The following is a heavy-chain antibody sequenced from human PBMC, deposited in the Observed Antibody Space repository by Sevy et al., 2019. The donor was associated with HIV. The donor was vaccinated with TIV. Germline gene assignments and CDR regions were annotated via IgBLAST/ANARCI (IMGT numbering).Heavy chain of an antibody. D-gene: IGHD3-22*01. Sequence: GGSLRLSCAASGFTFSSYAMHWVRQAPGKGLEWVAVISYDGSNKYYADSVKGRFTISRDNSKNTLYLQMNSLIAEDTAVYYCARGGYYYDSSPTLDYWGQGTLVTVSS. CDR1: GFTFSSYA. V-gene: IGHV3-30-3*01. CDR3: ARGGYYYDSSPTLDY. CDR2: ISYDGSNK. J-gene: IGHJ4*02.